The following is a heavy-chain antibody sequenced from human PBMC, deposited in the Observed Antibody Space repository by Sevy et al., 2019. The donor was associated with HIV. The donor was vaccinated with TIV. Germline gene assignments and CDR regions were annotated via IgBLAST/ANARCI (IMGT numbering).Heavy chain of an antibody. CDR2: IIRVGDNT. V-gene: IGHV3-23*01. CDR3: AKQPDY. Sequence: GGSLRLSCEVPASTFSSYAMSWVRQAPGKGLEWVSAIIRVGDNTYYADSVKGRFTISRDNSKNTLYLQMNSLRGDDTAVYYCAKQPDYWGRGTLVTVSS. J-gene: IGHJ4*02. CDR1: ASTFSSYA.